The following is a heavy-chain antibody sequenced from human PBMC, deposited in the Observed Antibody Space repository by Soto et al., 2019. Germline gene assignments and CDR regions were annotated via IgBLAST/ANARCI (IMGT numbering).Heavy chain of an antibody. CDR2: ISAHNSNT. CDR1: GYTFTSYG. V-gene: IGHV1-18*01. CDR3: ARGRYGDY. J-gene: IGHJ4*02. D-gene: IGHD1-1*01. Sequence: QVHLVQSGAEVKKPGASVKVSCKGSGYTFTSYGITWVRQAPGQGLEWMGWISAHNSNTDYAQKLQGRVTVTRDTSPSTAYMELRSLRSDDTAVYYCARGRYGDYWGQGALVTVSS.